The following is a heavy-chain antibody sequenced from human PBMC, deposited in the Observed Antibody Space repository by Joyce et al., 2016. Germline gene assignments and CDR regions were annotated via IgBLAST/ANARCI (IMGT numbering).Heavy chain of an antibody. CDR2: LSNDGSKT. V-gene: IGHV3-30*18. J-gene: IGHJ3*01. Sequence: QVQLVESGGGVVQPGKSLRLSCAVSGVTFSNFGIHWVRQAPGKGLGSVAILSNDGSKTYYADSVKGRFTISRDNSKNTLYLQMNSLRVEDTATYYCVKDRRRITVFGVARNDAFDVWGQGTGVLVSS. CDR3: VKDRRRITVFGVARNDAFDV. CDR1: GVTFSNFG. D-gene: IGHD3-3*01.